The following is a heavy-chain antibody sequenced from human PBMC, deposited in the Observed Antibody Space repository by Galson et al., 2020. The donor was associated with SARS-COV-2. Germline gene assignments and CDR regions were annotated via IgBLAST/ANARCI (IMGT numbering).Heavy chain of an antibody. CDR2: INLEGSEA. J-gene: IGHJ4*02. V-gene: IGHV3-7*03. Sequence: TGGSLRLSCAVSGFTFTDYWMSWVRQAPGKSLEWVANINLEGSEAFYVDSVKGRFIISRDNARNSVFLQMNSLRPDDTALYYCANSPSGYYEFDYWGRGTVVTVSS. D-gene: IGHD3-3*01. CDR3: ANSPSGYYEFDY. CDR1: GFTFTDYW.